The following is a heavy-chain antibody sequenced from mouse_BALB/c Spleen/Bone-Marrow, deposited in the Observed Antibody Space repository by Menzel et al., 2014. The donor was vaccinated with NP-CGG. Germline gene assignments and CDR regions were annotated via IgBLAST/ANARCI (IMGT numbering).Heavy chain of an antibody. J-gene: IGHJ3*01. CDR1: GFNIKDTY. CDR2: IDPANGNT. CDR3: AAYYYGSSSGFAY. Sequence: EAQLVESGAELVKPGASVKLSCTASGFNIKDTYMHWVKQRPEQGLEWIGRIDPANGNTKYDPKFQGKATITADTSSNTAYLQRSSVTSEDTAVYYCAAYYYGSSSGFAYWGQGTLVTVTA. D-gene: IGHD1-1*01. V-gene: IGHV14-3*02.